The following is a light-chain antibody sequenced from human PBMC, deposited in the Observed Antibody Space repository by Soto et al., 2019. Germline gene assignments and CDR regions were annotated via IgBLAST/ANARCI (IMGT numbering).Light chain of an antibody. CDR1: QRVXSY. CDR3: QQRSNGTST. CDR2: STS. Sequence: SGLTQYAASLSLSPGERATLACRARQRVXSYFGWYQGKPGQAPRILXDSTSTRATGIPARLSGSGSATDFTLTISSLEPDDFAAYYFQQRSNGTSTFGQGTRLDI. V-gene: IGKV3-11*01. J-gene: IGKJ5*01.